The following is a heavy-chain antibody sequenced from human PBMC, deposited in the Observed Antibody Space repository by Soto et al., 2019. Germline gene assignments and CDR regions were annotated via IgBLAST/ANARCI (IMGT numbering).Heavy chain of an antibody. J-gene: IGHJ4*02. Sequence: PSETLSLTCTVSGCSIISYYWSWIRQPPGKGLEWIGYIYYSGSTNYNPSLKSRVTISVDTSKNQFSLKLSSVTAADTAVYYCARENGYGDYLDYWGQGTLVTVSS. D-gene: IGHD4-17*01. CDR1: GCSIISYY. CDR3: ARENGYGDYLDY. CDR2: IYYSGST. V-gene: IGHV4-59*01.